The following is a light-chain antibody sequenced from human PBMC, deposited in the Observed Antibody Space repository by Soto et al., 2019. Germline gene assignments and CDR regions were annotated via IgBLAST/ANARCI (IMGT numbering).Light chain of an antibody. CDR1: RDDIGAYDY. CDR3: NSYTNSSAVV. Sequence: HSVLTQPASVSGSPGQAITISCAGTRDDIGAYDYVSWYQQHPCNAPKLLVYEVTNRPSGVSDRFSGSKSGNTASLTISGLQAEDEADYYCNSYTNSSAVVFGGGTKVTVL. CDR2: EVT. V-gene: IGLV2-14*01. J-gene: IGLJ2*01.